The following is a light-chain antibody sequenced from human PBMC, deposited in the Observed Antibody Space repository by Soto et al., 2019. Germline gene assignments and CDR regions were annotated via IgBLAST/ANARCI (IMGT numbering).Light chain of an antibody. CDR2: GAS. CDR3: HQYGSSPQT. V-gene: IGKV3-20*01. Sequence: EILLTQSPGTLSLSPGERATLSCRASQSVSSSYLAWYQQKPGQAPRLLIYGASSRATGIPDRFTGSGSGTDFTLTISRLEPEDFAVFYCHQYGSSPQTFGQGTKV. J-gene: IGKJ1*01. CDR1: QSVSSSY.